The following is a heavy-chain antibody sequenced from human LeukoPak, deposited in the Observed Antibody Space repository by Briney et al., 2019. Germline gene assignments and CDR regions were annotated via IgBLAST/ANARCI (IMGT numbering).Heavy chain of an antibody. CDR3: ARGEWLAGAFDY. CDR2: IYTSGST. D-gene: IGHD6-19*01. Sequence: PSETLSLTCTVSGGSISSYYWSWIRQAAGKGLEWIGLIYTSGSTSYNPSLKSRVTISVDKSKNQFSLKVRSVTAADTAVYYCARGEWLAGAFDYWGQGSLVTVSS. J-gene: IGHJ4*02. CDR1: GGSISSYY. V-gene: IGHV4-4*07.